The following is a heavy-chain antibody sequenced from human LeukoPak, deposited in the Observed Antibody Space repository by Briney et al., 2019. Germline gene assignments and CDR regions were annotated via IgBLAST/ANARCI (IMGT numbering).Heavy chain of an antibody. CDR1: GFSFDDYV. V-gene: IGHV3-9*01. D-gene: IGHD4-17*01. CDR2: ISWNSASI. J-gene: IGHJ6*02. CDR3: AKDIRGATVTDYGMDV. Sequence: GGSLRLSCAASGFSFDDYVMHWVQQAPGKGLEWVSGISWNSASIGYADSVKGRFTISRDNAKNSLYLQMNSLRVEDTALYYCAKDIRGATVTDYGMDVWGQGTTVTVSS.